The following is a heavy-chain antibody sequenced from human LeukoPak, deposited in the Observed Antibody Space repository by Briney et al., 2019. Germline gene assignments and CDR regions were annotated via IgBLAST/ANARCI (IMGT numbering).Heavy chain of an antibody. J-gene: IGHJ4*02. V-gene: IGHV3-53*01. Sequence: GGSLRLSCAASGFTVITNGMTWVRQAPGRGLEWVSVLYSDGNTKYADSVQGRFTISRDNSKNTLYLEMNSLSPDDTAVYYCARGVEPLAANTLAYWGQGTLVTVSS. D-gene: IGHD1-14*01. CDR1: GFTVITNG. CDR2: LYSDGNT. CDR3: ARGVEPLAANTLAY.